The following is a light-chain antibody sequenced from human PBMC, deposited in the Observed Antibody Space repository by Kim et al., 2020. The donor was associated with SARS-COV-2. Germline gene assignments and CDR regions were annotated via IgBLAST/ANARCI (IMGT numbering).Light chain of an antibody. J-gene: IGLJ3*02. CDR3: SAYTRYRTWL. Sequence: QSALTQPASVSGSPGQSITISCTGTSSDVGAYNYVSWYQQHPDKAPKLIIYDVSKRPSGVSSRFSGSKSGNTASLTISGLQAEDEADYYCSAYTRYRTWLFGGGTQLTVL. CDR1: SSDVGAYNY. CDR2: DVS. V-gene: IGLV2-14*03.